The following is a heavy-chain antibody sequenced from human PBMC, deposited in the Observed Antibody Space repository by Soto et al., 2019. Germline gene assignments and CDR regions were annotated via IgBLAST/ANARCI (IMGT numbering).Heavy chain of an antibody. D-gene: IGHD3-10*01. V-gene: IGHV1-18*01. Sequence: ASVKVSCKASGYTFTSYGISWVRQAPGQGLEWMGRISAYNGNTNYAQKLQGRVTMTTDTSTSTAYMELRSLRSDDTAVYYCARDRQAAPWRTGRWFDPWGQGTLVTVSS. CDR3: ARDRQAAPWRTGRWFDP. CDR2: ISAYNGNT. CDR1: GYTFTSYG. J-gene: IGHJ5*02.